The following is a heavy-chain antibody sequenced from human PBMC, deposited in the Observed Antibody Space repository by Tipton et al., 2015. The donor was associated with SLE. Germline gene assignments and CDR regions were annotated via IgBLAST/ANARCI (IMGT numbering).Heavy chain of an antibody. CDR1: GDSISSYY. D-gene: IGHD5-12*01. CDR2: IHHSGST. Sequence: TLSLTCTVSGDSISSYYWSWIRQPPGKGPEWIGYIHHSGSTNYNPSLKSRVTISVDTSKNQFSLKLSSLTAADTAVYYCARRHYSGPFDSWGQGTLVTVSS. J-gene: IGHJ4*02. V-gene: IGHV4-59*01. CDR3: ARRHYSGPFDS.